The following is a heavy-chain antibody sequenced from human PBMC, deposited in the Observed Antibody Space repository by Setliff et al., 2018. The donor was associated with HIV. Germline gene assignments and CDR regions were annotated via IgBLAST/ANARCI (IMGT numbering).Heavy chain of an antibody. J-gene: IGHJ4*02. CDR3: AREPCSGGSCYSGYFDY. CDR1: GFTVSSNY. V-gene: IGHV3-66*02. Sequence: TGESLKISCAASGFTVSSNYMSWVRQAPGKGLEWVSLIYSGGDTYYADSVKGRFTISRGNSKNMLYLQMNNLRADDTAVYYCAREPCSGGSCYSGYFDYWGQGTLVTVSS. D-gene: IGHD2-15*01. CDR2: IYSGGDT.